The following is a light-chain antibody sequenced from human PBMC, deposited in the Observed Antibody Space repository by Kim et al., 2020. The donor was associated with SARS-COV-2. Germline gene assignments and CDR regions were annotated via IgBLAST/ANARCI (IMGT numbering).Light chain of an antibody. CDR1: QSVDSR. V-gene: IGKV3-15*01. Sequence: EIVMTQSPATLSVSPGERVTLSCRASQSVDSRLAWYQQKPGQPPRLLIYAASTRATGTPARFSGSGSGTDFTLTITSLQPEDFAIYYCQQFKIWPPWTFGLGTKVDIK. CDR3: QQFKIWPPWT. J-gene: IGKJ1*01. CDR2: AAS.